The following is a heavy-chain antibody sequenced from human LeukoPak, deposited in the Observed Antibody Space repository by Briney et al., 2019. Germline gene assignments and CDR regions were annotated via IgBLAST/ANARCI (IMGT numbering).Heavy chain of an antibody. J-gene: IGHJ4*02. D-gene: IGHD3-22*01. CDR3: ARGSFYYDSSGYQYYFDY. Sequence: SETLSLTCTVSGGSISSSSYYWSWIRQPAGKGLEWIGRIYTSGSTNYNPSLKSRVTMSVDTSKNQFSLKLSSVTAADTAVYYCARGSFYYDSSGYQYYFDYWGQGTLVTVSS. CDR1: GGSISSSSYY. V-gene: IGHV4-61*02. CDR2: IYTSGST.